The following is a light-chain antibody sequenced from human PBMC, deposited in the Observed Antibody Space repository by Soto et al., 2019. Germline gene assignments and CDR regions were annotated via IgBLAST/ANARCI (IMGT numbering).Light chain of an antibody. J-gene: IGLJ1*01. CDR3: CSYAGSYTFEGG. Sequence: QSALTQPRSVSGSPGQSVTISCTGTSSDVGGYNYVSWYQQHPGKAPKLMIYDVSKRPSGVPDRFSGSKSGNTASLTISGLQAEDEADYYCCSYAGSYTFEGGFGTGTQLTVL. CDR1: SSDVGGYNY. CDR2: DVS. V-gene: IGLV2-11*01.